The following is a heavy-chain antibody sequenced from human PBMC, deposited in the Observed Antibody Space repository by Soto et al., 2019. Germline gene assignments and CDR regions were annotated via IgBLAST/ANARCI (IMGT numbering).Heavy chain of an antibody. Sequence: SETLSLTCTVSGGSISSGGYYWSWIHQHPGKGLEWIGYIYYSGSTYYNPSLKSRVTISVDTSKNQFSLKLSSVTAADTAVYYCARAGYCSGGSCYFGIDYWGQGTLVTVSS. J-gene: IGHJ4*02. CDR2: IYYSGST. D-gene: IGHD2-15*01. CDR1: GGSISSGGYY. CDR3: ARAGYCSGGSCYFGIDY. V-gene: IGHV4-31*03.